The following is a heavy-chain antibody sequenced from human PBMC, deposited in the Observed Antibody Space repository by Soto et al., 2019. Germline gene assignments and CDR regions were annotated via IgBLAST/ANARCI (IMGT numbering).Heavy chain of an antibody. V-gene: IGHV3-23*01. CDR2: ITGSGGST. J-gene: IGHJ4*02. CDR1: GFTFSSYA. Sequence: EVQLLESGGGLLQPGGSLRLSCAASGFTFSSYAMSWVRQAPGKGLEWVSAITGSGGSTYYADSVKGRFTISRDNAKNTLYLQMNSLRAEDTAVYYCAKGRRGGITIFEVVTSFDYWGQGTLVTVSS. D-gene: IGHD3-3*01. CDR3: AKGRRGGITIFEVVTSFDY.